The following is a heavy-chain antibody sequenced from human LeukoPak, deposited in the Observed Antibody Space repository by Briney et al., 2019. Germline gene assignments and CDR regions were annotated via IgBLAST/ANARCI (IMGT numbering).Heavy chain of an antibody. Sequence: SETLSLTCTVSGGSISSSSYYWGWIRQPPRKGLEWIGSIYYSGSTYYNPSLKSRVTISVDTSKNQFSLKLSSVTAADTAVYYCATSRLRRNYYYYMDVWGKGTTVTVSS. D-gene: IGHD1-14*01. CDR3: ATSRLRRNYYYYMDV. J-gene: IGHJ6*03. CDR2: IYYSGST. V-gene: IGHV4-39*01. CDR1: GGSISSSSYY.